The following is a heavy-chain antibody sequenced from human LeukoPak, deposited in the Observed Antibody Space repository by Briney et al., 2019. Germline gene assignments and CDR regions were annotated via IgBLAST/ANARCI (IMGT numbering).Heavy chain of an antibody. D-gene: IGHD3-16*01. CDR3: ARDTRRLGDKHFDY. V-gene: IGHV3-21*01. CDR1: GFTFSSYS. Sequence: GGSLRLSCAASGFTFSSYSMNWVRQAPGKGLEWVSSISSSSSYIYYADSVKGRFTISRDNAKNSLYLQMNSLRAEDTAVYYCARDTRRLGDKHFDYWGQGTLVTVSS. J-gene: IGHJ4*02. CDR2: ISSSSSYI.